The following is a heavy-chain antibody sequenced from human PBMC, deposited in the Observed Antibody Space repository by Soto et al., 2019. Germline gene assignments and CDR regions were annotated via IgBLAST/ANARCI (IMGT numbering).Heavy chain of an antibody. CDR3: AREGYDYVWGSYRYPFFDY. V-gene: IGHV4-34*01. J-gene: IGHJ4*02. D-gene: IGHD3-16*02. Sequence: QVQLQQWGAGLLKPSETLSLTCAVYGGSFSGYYWSWIRQPPGKGLEWIGEINHSGSTNYNPSLKSRVTISVDTSKNQFSLKLSSVTAADMAVYYCAREGYDYVWGSYRYPFFDYWGQGTLVTVSS. CDR1: GGSFSGYY. CDR2: INHSGST.